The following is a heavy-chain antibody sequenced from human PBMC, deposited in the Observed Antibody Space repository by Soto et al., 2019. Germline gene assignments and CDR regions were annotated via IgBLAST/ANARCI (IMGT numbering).Heavy chain of an antibody. CDR3: ARLSGYEPRHSDY. D-gene: IGHD5-12*01. CDR2: INSDGSST. CDR1: GFTFSSYW. J-gene: IGHJ4*02. Sequence: HPGGSLRLSCAASGFTFSSYWMHWVRQAPGKGLVWVSRINSDGSSTSYADSVKGRFTISRDNAKNTLYLQMNSLRAEDTAVYYCARLSGYEPRHSDYWGQGTLVTVSS. V-gene: IGHV3-74*01.